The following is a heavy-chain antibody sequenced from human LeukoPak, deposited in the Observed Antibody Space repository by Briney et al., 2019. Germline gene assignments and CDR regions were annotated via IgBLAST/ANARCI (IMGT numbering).Heavy chain of an antibody. CDR3: TRQVLHTAMDY. Sequence: SETLSLTCTVSGVSISSSSYHWDWIRQPPGKGLEWIGSIYDSGSTYYSPSLKSRITISVDTSKNQFSLKLNSVTAADTAVYYCTRQVLHTAMDYWGQGTLVTVSS. CDR2: IYDSGST. CDR1: GVSISSSSYH. V-gene: IGHV4-39*01. J-gene: IGHJ4*02. D-gene: IGHD5-18*01.